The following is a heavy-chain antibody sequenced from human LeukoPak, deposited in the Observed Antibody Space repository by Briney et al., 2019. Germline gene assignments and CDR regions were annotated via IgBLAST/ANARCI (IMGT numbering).Heavy chain of an antibody. J-gene: IGHJ4*02. CDR2: VYYSGST. CDR1: GGSISSYY. V-gene: IGHV4-59*08. D-gene: IGHD2-15*01. Sequence: SETLSLTCTVSGGSISSYYWSWIRQPPGKGLEWIGCVYYSGSTNYNPSLKSRVTISVDTSKNQFSLKLSSVTAADTAVYYCAKVASGGSCYQSDSWGQGTLVTVSS. CDR3: AKVASGGSCYQSDS.